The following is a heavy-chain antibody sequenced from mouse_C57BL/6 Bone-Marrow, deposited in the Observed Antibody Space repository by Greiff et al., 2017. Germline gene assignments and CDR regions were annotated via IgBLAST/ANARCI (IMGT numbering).Heavy chain of an antibody. CDR3: TTSGNYGGLAY. Sequence: VQLQQSGAELVRPAASVKLSCTASGFNIKDDYMHWVNQWPEQGLEWIGWIDPEKGDTEYASKFQGKATIKADTSSNTAYLQISSLTSEDTAVYYCTTSGNYGGLAYWGQGTLVTVSA. CDR1: GFNIKDDY. J-gene: IGHJ3*01. V-gene: IGHV14-4*01. D-gene: IGHD2-1*01. CDR2: IDPEKGDT.